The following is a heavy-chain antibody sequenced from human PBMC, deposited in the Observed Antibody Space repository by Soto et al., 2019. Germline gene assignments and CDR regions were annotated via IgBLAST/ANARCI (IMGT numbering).Heavy chain of an antibody. J-gene: IGHJ6*02. CDR1: GGSISSGGYS. Sequence: SETLSVPCTVSGGSISSGGYSWTWIRQSPGKGLESIGYTSQSGSAYYHPSLKSRVTIPVDRPNNQFSLTLTSVAAADTGVYYCARDYYEMDVWGQGTTVTVSS. V-gene: IGHV4-30-2*06. CDR3: ARDYYEMDV. CDR2: TSQSGSA.